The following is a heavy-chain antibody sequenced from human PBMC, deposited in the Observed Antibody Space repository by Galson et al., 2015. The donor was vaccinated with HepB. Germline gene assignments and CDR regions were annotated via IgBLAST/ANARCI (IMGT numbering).Heavy chain of an antibody. Sequence: SLRLSCAASGFTFSSYGMHWVRQAPGKGLEWVAFLRYDGSNKYYADSVKGRFTISRDNSKNTLYLQMNSLRAEDTAVYYCAKDLEGNTAMVTGDDYWGQGTLVTVSS. J-gene: IGHJ4*02. V-gene: IGHV3-30*02. D-gene: IGHD5-18*01. CDR3: AKDLEGNTAMVTGDDY. CDR1: GFTFSSYG. CDR2: LRYDGSNK.